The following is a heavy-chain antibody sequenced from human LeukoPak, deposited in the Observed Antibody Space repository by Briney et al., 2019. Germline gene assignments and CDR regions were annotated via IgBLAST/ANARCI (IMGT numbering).Heavy chain of an antibody. D-gene: IGHD3-16*02. CDR2: ISGSGGST. Sequence: GGSLRLSCAASGFTFSSYAMSWVRQAPGKGLEWVSAISGSGGSTYYADSAKGRFTISRDNSKNTLYLQMNSLRAEDTAVYYCAKEGYDYVWGSYRVDSYYFDYWGQGTLVTVSS. J-gene: IGHJ4*02. CDR1: GFTFSSYA. CDR3: AKEGYDYVWGSYRVDSYYFDY. V-gene: IGHV3-23*01.